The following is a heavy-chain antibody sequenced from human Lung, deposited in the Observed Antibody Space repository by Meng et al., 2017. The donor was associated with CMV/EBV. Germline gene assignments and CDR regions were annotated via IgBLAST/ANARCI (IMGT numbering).Heavy chain of an antibody. D-gene: IGHD2-15*01. CDR2: IYPGDSDT. CDR3: ARHGGSTIYYYYGMDV. V-gene: IGHV5-51*01. J-gene: IGHJ6*02. CDR1: GYSFTSYW. Sequence: GGSLRLXCKGSGYSFTSYWIGWVRQMPGKGLEWMGIIYPGDSDTRYSPSFQGQVTISADKSISTAYLQWSSLKASDTAMYYCARHGGSTIYYYYGMDVWGQGXTVIVSS.